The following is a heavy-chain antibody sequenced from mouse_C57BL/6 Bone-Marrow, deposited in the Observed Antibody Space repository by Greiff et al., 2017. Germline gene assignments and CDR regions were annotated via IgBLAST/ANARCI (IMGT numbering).Heavy chain of an antibody. CDR2: IYPRSGNT. CDR1: GYTFTSYG. J-gene: IGHJ2*01. CDR3: ARRGYYYGEDY. D-gene: IGHD1-1*01. Sequence: VQLQQSGAELARPGASVKLSCKASGYTFTSYGISWVKQRTGQGLEWIGEIYPRSGNTYYNEKFKGKATLTADKSSSTAYMELRSLTSEDSEVYFCARRGYYYGEDYWGKGTTLTVSS. V-gene: IGHV1-81*01.